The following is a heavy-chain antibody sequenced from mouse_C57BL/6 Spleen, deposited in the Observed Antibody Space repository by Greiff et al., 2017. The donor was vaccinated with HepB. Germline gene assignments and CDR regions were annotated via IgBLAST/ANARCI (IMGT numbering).Heavy chain of an antibody. CDR2: IRSKSSNYAT. CDR3: VRARLYYDYDEGFAY. J-gene: IGHJ3*01. CDR1: GFTFNTYA. D-gene: IGHD2-4*01. Sequence: EVQLVESGGGLVQPKGSLKLSCAASGFTFNTYAMHWVRQAPGKGLEWVARIRSKSSNYATYYADSVKDRFTISRVDSQSMLYLQMNNLKTEDTAMYYCVRARLYYDYDEGFAYWGQGTLVTVSA. V-gene: IGHV10-3*01.